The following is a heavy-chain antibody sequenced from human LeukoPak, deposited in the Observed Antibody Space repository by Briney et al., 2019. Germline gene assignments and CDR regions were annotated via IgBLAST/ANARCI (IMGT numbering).Heavy chain of an antibody. CDR2: IRYDGSNK. CDR1: GFTFSSYG. J-gene: IGHJ4*02. CDR3: AKGLEMATTLDY. V-gene: IGHV3-30*02. D-gene: IGHD5-24*01. Sequence: GGSLRLSCAASGFTFSSYGVHWVRQAPGKGLEWVAFIRYDGSNKYYADSVKGRFTISRGNSKNTLYLQMNSLRAEDTAVYYCAKGLEMATTLDYWGQGTLVTVSS.